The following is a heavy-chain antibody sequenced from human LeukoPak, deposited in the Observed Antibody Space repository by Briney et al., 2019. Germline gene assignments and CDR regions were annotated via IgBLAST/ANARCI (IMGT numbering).Heavy chain of an antibody. V-gene: IGHV4-59*01. Sequence: SETLSLTCTVSGGSISSYYWSWIRQPPGKGLEWIGYIYYSGSTNYNPSLKSRVTISVDTSKNQFSLKLSSVTAADTAVYYCARGGRYGSGSYPLGWFDPWGQGTLVTVSS. CDR3: ARGGRYGSGSYPLGWFDP. D-gene: IGHD3-10*01. CDR1: GGSISSYY. J-gene: IGHJ5*02. CDR2: IYYSGST.